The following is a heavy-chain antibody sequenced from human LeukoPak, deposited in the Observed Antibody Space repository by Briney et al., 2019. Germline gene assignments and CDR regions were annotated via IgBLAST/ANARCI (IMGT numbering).Heavy chain of an antibody. CDR2: IYYSGST. V-gene: IGHV4-39*07. J-gene: IGHJ5*02. Sequence: PSETLSLTCTVSGGSISSSSYYWGWIRQPPGKGLEWIGSIYYSGSTYYNPSLKSRVTISVDTSKNQFSLKLSSVTAADTAVYYCARVRSTYYYGSGMFGKFDPWGQGTLVTVSS. CDR1: GGSISSSSYY. D-gene: IGHD3-10*01. CDR3: ARVRSTYYYGSGMFGKFDP.